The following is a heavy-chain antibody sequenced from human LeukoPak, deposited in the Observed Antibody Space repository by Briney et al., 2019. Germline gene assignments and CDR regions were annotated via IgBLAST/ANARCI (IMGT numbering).Heavy chain of an antibody. CDR2: ISGSGGST. J-gene: IGHJ3*02. CDR1: GFTFSIYA. Sequence: GGSLRLSCAASGFTFSIYAMSWVRQAPGKGLEWVAVISGSGGSTYYADSVKGRFTISRDNSKNTLYLQMNSLRAEDTAVYHCARAAYSSRDRGPFDIWGQGTMVTVSS. V-gene: IGHV3-23*01. D-gene: IGHD6-13*01. CDR3: ARAAYSSRDRGPFDI.